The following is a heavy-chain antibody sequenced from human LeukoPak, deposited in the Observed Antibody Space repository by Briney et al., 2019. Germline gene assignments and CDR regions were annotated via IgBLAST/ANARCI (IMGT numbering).Heavy chain of an antibody. J-gene: IGHJ4*02. Sequence: GGSLRPSCSGSGFIFSIYAIHWVRQAPGKGLEYVSGVSANGGSTNYAESVKGRFTISRDNSKNTVYLQMSGLRAEDTAVYYCVKDETSTGRGWYLFDYWGQGTLVTVSS. D-gene: IGHD6-19*01. CDR2: VSANGGST. CDR3: VKDETSTGRGWYLFDY. V-gene: IGHV3-64D*06. CDR1: GFIFSIYA.